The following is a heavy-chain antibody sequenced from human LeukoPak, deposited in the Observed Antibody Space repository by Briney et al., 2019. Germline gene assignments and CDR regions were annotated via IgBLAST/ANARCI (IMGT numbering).Heavy chain of an antibody. CDR2: ISGRGASK. CDR3: AKGVVVAPDVTPFDY. Sequence: GGSLRLSCAASGFTFSSYSMNWVRQAPGKGLEWVSGISGRGASKYYADSVKGRFTISRDNSKNTLYLQMNSLRAEDTAVYYCAKGVVVAPDVTPFDYWGQGTLVTVSS. V-gene: IGHV3-23*01. CDR1: GFTFSSYS. J-gene: IGHJ4*02. D-gene: IGHD2-2*01.